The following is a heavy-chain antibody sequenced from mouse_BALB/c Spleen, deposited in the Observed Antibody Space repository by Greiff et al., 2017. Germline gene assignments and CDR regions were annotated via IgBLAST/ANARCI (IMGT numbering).Heavy chain of an antibody. CDR2: ISSGGST. CDR1: GFTFSSYA. J-gene: IGHJ3*01. CDR3: AGGRDAYYRYDEGWFAY. Sequence: EVQLVESGGGLVKPGGSLKLSCAASGFTFSSYAMSWVRQTPEKRLEWVASISSGGSTYYPDSVKGRFTISRDNARNILYLQMSSLRSEDTAMYYCAGGRDAYYRYDEGWFAYWGQGTLVTVSA. D-gene: IGHD2-14*01. V-gene: IGHV5-6-5*01.